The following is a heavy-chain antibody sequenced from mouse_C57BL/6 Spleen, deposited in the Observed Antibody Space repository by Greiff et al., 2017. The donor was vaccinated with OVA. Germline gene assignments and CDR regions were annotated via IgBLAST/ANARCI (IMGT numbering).Heavy chain of an antibody. J-gene: IGHJ1*03. CDR1: GFTFSDYG. V-gene: IGHV5-17*01. CDR2: ISSGSSTI. CDR3: ARNYYGSRGGYFDV. Sequence: EVQGVESGGGLVKPGGSLKLSCAASGFTFSDYGMHWVRQAPEKGLEWVAYISSGSSTIYYADTVQGRFTISRDNAKNTLFLQMTSLRSEDTAMYYCARNYYGSRGGYFDVWGTGTTVTVSS. D-gene: IGHD1-1*01.